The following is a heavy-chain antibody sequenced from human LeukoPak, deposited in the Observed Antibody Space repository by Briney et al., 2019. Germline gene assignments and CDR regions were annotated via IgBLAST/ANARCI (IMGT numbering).Heavy chain of an antibody. Sequence: PSETLSLTCTVSGGSLSGYYWSWIRQPPGKGLEWIGYIHYTGTTKYNSPLNSRGTISVDTSKNQFSLVLTSMTAADTAVYYCARHRGYTYGRTFDYWGQGTLVTVSS. CDR3: ARHRGYTYGRTFDY. CDR2: IHYTGTT. CDR1: GGSLSGYY. D-gene: IGHD5-18*01. V-gene: IGHV4-59*08. J-gene: IGHJ4*01.